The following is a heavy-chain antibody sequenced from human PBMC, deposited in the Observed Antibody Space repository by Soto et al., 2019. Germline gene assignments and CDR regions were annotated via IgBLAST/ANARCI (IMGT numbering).Heavy chain of an antibody. CDR1: GFTFSSYE. CDR3: ARETPVQLWKLYYFDY. V-gene: IGHV3-48*03. J-gene: IGHJ4*02. D-gene: IGHD5-18*01. Sequence: GGSLRLSCAASGFTFSSYEMNWVRQAPGKGLEWVSYISSSGSTIYYADSVKGRFTISRDNAKNSLYLQMNSLRAEDTAVYYCARETPVQLWKLYYFDYWGQGTLVTVSS. CDR2: ISSSGSTI.